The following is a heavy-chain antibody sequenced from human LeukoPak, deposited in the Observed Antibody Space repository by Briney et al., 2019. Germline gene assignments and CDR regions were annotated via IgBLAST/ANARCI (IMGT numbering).Heavy chain of an antibody. CDR2: IGSNGDDK. D-gene: IGHD3-16*01. V-gene: IGHV3-64*02. J-gene: IGHJ4*02. Sequence: PGGSLKISCEASGFRFDLYATFWVRQAPGKGLEFVSGIGSNGDDKYYGDSVKDRFTISRDNSKDTLFLQMGSLRLEDTAVYYCARGRIGFGSANYLDSWGQGTLLTVSS. CDR1: GFRFDLYA. CDR3: ARGRIGFGSANYLDS.